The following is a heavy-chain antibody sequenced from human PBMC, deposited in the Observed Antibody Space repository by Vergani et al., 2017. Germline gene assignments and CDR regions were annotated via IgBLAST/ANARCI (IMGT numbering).Heavy chain of an antibody. CDR3: AMRKVVPAAMVYYYYMDV. CDR2: ISGSGGST. Sequence: EVQLLESGGGLVQPGGSLRLSCAASGFTFSSYAMSWVRPAPGKGLEWVSAISGSGGSTYYADSVKGRFTISRDNSKNKLYLQMNSLRAEDTAVYYCAMRKVVPAAMVYYYYMDVWGKGTTVTVSS. J-gene: IGHJ6*03. CDR1: GFTFSSYA. D-gene: IGHD2-2*01. V-gene: IGHV3-23*01.